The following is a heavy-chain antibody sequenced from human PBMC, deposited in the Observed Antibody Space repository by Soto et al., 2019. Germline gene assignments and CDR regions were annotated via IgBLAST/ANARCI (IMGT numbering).Heavy chain of an antibody. D-gene: IGHD4-17*01. V-gene: IGHV5-51*01. CDR1: GYTFTIYW. Sequence: GASLKISSQVSGYTFTIYWIGWLRQMPGKGLEWMGIIYPSDSDTRYSPSFQGQVTISADQSINTAYLQWDSLKASDTAIYYCARPANTVADHFDLWGQGTPVTVSS. CDR3: ARPANTVADHFDL. CDR2: IYPSDSDT. J-gene: IGHJ4*02.